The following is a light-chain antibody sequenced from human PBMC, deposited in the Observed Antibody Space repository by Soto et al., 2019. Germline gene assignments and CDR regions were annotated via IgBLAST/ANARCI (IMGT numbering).Light chain of an antibody. CDR2: AAS. V-gene: IGKV1-39*01. CDR3: QQYSTFWT. Sequence: DIQMTQSPSSLSASVGDRVTITCRASQSISSYLNWYQQKPGKAPKLLIYAASSLQSGVPSRFSGSGSGTDFTLTISSLQPDDIATYYCQQYSTFWTFGQGTKVDIK. CDR1: QSISSY. J-gene: IGKJ1*01.